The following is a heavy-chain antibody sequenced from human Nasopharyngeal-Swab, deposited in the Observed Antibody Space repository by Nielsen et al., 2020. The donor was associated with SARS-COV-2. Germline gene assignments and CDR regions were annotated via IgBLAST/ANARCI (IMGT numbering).Heavy chain of an antibody. D-gene: IGHD5-12*01. CDR3: AKVGDIVATISAFDY. J-gene: IGHJ4*02. CDR1: GFSFSEYY. Sequence: GESLKISCAASGFSFSEYYMSWIRQAPGKGLEWISDISSSGSITHYADSVKGRFTISRDNSKNTLYLQMNSLRAEDTAVYYCAKVGDIVATISAFDYWGQGTLVTVSS. V-gene: IGHV3-11*04. CDR2: ISSSGSIT.